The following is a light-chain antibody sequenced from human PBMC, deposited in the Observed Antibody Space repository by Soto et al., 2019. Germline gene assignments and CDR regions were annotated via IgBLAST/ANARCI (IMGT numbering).Light chain of an antibody. Sequence: EIVLTQSPDTLSLSPGERATLSCRASQSVSSSYLGWYQQKPGQAPRLLIYGASSRATGIPDRFSGSGSGTDFTLTISRLEPEDFAVYYCQQYGSSPPLTFGGGIKVEIK. J-gene: IGKJ4*01. CDR3: QQYGSSPPLT. V-gene: IGKV3-20*01. CDR2: GAS. CDR1: QSVSSSY.